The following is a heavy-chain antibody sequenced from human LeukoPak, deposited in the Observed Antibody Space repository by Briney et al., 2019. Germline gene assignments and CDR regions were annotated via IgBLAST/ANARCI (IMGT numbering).Heavy chain of an antibody. CDR3: ARAPRITMIVVVIRRYYFDY. D-gene: IGHD3-22*01. V-gene: IGHV1-8*02. J-gene: IGHJ4*02. Sequence: ASVKVSCKASGYTFTSYDINWVRQATGQGLGWMGWMNPNSGNTGYAQKFQGRVTMTRNTSISTAYMELSSLRSEDTAVYYCARAPRITMIVVVIRRYYFDYWGQGTLVTVSS. CDR2: MNPNSGNT. CDR1: GYTFTSYD.